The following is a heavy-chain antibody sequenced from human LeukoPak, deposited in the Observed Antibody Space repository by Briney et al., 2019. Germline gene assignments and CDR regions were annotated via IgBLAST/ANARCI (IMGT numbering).Heavy chain of an antibody. CDR1: GGSISSGGYY. CDR3: ARYLVSRGGFDY. D-gene: IGHD3-10*01. Sequence: SETLSLTCTVSGGSISSGGYYWRWIRQHPGKGLEWIGYIYYSGSTYYNPSLKSRVTISVDTSKNQFSLKLSSVTAADAAVYYCARYLVSRGGFDYWGQGALVTVSS. J-gene: IGHJ4*02. CDR2: IYYSGST. V-gene: IGHV4-31*03.